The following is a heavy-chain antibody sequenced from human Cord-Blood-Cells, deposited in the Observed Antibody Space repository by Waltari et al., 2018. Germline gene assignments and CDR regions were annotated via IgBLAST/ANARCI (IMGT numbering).Heavy chain of an antibody. CDR2: IYPGDSDT. V-gene: IGHV5-51*01. J-gene: IGHJ1*01. CDR3: ARQGRIAARSEYFQH. Sequence: EVQLVQSGAEVKKPGESLKISCKGSGYSFTSYWIGWLLKIPGKGLEWMGIIYPGDSDTRYSPSFQGQVTISADKSISTAYLQWSSLKASYTAMYYCARQGRIAARSEYFQHWGQGTLVTVSS. D-gene: IGHD6-6*01. CDR1: GYSFTSYW.